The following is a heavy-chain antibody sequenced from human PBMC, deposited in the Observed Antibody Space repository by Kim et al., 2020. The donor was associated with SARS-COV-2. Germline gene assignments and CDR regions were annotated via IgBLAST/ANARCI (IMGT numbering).Heavy chain of an antibody. D-gene: IGHD2-2*01. Sequence: YYADSVEGRFTISRDNSKNTMYLQMNSLRAEDTAVYYCARSSSAYYYMDGWGKGTTVTVSS. J-gene: IGHJ6*03. V-gene: IGHV3-30*01. CDR3: ARSSSAYYYMDG.